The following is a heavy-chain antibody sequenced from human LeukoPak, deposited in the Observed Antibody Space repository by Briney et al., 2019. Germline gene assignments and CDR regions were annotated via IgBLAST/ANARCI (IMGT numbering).Heavy chain of an antibody. D-gene: IGHD6-13*01. J-gene: IGHJ6*03. CDR1: GYTFTSFY. V-gene: IGHV1-46*01. CDR2: INPSGGST. CDR3: ASSSSWYYYYYYMDV. Sequence: ASVKVSCKASGYTFTSFYMHWVRQAPGHGLEWMGIINPSGGSTSYAQKFQGRVTMTRDTSTSTVYMELSSLRSEDTAVYYCASSSSWYYYYYYMDVWGKGTTVTVSS.